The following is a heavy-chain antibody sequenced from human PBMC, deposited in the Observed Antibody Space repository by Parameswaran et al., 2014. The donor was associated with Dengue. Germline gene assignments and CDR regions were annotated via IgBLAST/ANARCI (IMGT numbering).Heavy chain of an antibody. D-gene: IGHD3-9*01. CDR2: IYSGGST. V-gene: IGHV3-66*02. Sequence: RWIRQPPGKGLEWVSVIYSGGSTYYADSVKGRFTISRDNSKNTLYLQMNSLRAEDTAVYYCARAGPILRPGDILTPYYYGMDVWGQGTTVTVSS. J-gene: IGHJ6*02. CDR3: ARAGPILRPGDILTPYYYGMDV.